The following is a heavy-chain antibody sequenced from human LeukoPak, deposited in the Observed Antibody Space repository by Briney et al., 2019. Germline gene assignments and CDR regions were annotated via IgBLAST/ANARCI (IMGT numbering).Heavy chain of an antibody. J-gene: IGHJ4*02. CDR1: GGSIRTHY. Sequence: SETLSLTCTVSGGSIRTHYWGWIRQPPGKGLEWIAYIYQSGNTNYNPSLKSRVTMSVDTSKNQFSLKLSSVTAADTAVYYCARDADGYLDYWGQGTLVTVSS. V-gene: IGHV4-59*11. D-gene: IGHD3-22*01. CDR3: ARDADGYLDY. CDR2: IYQSGNT.